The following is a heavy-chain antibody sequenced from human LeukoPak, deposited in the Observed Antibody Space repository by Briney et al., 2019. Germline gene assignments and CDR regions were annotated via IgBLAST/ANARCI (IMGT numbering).Heavy chain of an antibody. CDR3: ATDTGSIAAAATRFDY. J-gene: IGHJ4*02. CDR1: GYTLTQLS. Sequence: ASVKDSFKVSGYTLTQLSMHWVRPAPGKGLAGMGGFDPEDDETIYAQKFQGRVTMTEDTSTDTAYMELSSLRSEDTAVYYCATDTGSIAAAATRFDYWGQGTLVTVSS. CDR2: FDPEDDET. V-gene: IGHV1-24*01. D-gene: IGHD6-13*01.